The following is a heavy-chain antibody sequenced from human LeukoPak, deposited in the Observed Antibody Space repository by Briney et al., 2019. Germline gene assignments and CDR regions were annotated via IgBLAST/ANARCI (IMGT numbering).Heavy chain of an antibody. CDR1: GFTFSTYG. CDR3: ARVPTVRGVIINYYYYYMDV. CDR2: ISGSGGST. D-gene: IGHD3-10*01. Sequence: GGSLRLSCAASGFTFSTYGMSWVRQAPGKGLEWVSAISGSGGSTYYADSVKGRFTISRDNAKNSLYLQMNSLRAEDTAVYYCARVPTVRGVIINYYYYYMDVWGKGTTVTISS. V-gene: IGHV3-23*01. J-gene: IGHJ6*03.